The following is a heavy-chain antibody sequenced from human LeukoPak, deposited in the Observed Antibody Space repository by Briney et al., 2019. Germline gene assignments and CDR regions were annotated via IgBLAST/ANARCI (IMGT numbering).Heavy chain of an antibody. V-gene: IGHV3-73*01. CDR1: GFTFSGSA. Sequence: GGSLRLSCAASGFTFSGSAMHWVRQASGKGLEWVGRIRSKANSYATACAASVKGRFTISRDDSKNTAYLQMNSLKTEDTAVYYCTSPPRTRPGTDYWGQGTLVTVSS. J-gene: IGHJ4*02. CDR3: TSPPRTRPGTDY. CDR2: IRSKANSYAT.